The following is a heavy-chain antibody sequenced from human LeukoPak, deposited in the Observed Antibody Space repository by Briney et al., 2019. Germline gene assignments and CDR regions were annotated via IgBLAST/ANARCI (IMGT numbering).Heavy chain of an antibody. CDR1: GYTFTSYG. V-gene: IGHV1-2*02. D-gene: IGHD2-15*01. J-gene: IGHJ4*02. CDR2: ITPNSGGT. CDR3: ARDPELLGIDY. Sequence: ASVKVSCKASGYTFTSYGISWVRQAPGQGLEWMGWITPNSGGTNYAQKFQGRVTMTRDTSISTAYMELSRLRSDDTAVYYCARDPELLGIDYWGQGTLVTVSS.